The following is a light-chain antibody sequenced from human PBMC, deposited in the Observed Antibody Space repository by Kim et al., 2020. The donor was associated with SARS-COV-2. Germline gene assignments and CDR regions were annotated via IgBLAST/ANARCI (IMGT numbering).Light chain of an antibody. J-gene: IGKJ4*01. Sequence: ASVGDRVTIACRASQTINTYLNWYQQKPGKAPKLLIYAASNLQSGVPSRFSGSGSGTDFTLTISSLQPEDFATYYCQQSFTSLSLTFGGGTKLEI. CDR1: QTINTY. CDR2: AAS. V-gene: IGKV1-39*01. CDR3: QQSFTSLSLT.